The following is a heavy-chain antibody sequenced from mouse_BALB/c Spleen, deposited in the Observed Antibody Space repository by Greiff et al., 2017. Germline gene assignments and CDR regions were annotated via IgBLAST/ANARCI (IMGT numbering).Heavy chain of an antibody. CDR3: ARHGDGYYVLDWYFDV. V-gene: IGHV5-12-1*01. Sequence: EVKLMESGGGLVKPGGSLKLSCAASGFAFSSYDMSWVRQTPEKRLEWVAYISSGGGSTYYPDTVKGRFTISRDNAKNTLYLQMSSLKSEDTAMYYCARHGDGYYVLDWYFDVWGAGTTVTVSS. D-gene: IGHD2-3*01. CDR2: ISSGGGST. CDR1: GFAFSSYD. J-gene: IGHJ1*01.